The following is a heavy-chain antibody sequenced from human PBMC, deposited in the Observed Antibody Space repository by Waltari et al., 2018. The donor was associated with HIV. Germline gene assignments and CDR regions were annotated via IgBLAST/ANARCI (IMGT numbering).Heavy chain of an antibody. CDR3: ARDFYGSGIGLSRGRRYFDP. CDR1: GGSFSTYY. CDR2: IYYNGGT. J-gene: IGHJ5*02. D-gene: IGHD3-10*01. V-gene: IGHV4-59*01. Sequence: QVQLQESGPGLVKPSETLSLTCTVYGGSFSTYYWRWIRQHPGKGLEWMGYIYYNGGTKYNPSLKNRVTMTIDTSKTQFSLELSSVTTADTAIYYCARDFYGSGIGLSRGRRYFDPWGQGALVTVSS.